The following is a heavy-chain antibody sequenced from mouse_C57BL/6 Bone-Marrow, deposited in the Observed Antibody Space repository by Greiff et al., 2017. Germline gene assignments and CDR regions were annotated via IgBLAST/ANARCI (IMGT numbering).Heavy chain of an antibody. D-gene: IGHD1-1*01. CDR3: ARKGHYCGSSYGY. CDR1: GYTFTSYW. CDR2: IYPGSGST. Sequence: QVQLQQSGAELVKPGASVKMSCKASGYTFTSYWITWVKQRPGQGLEWIGDIYPGSGSTNYNEKFKSKATLTVDTSSSTAYMQLSSLTSEDSAVYYCARKGHYCGSSYGYWGQGTTLTVSS. V-gene: IGHV1-55*01. J-gene: IGHJ2*01.